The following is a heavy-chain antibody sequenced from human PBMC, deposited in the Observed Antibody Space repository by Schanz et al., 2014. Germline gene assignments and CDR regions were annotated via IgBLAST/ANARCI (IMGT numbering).Heavy chain of an antibody. Sequence: EVQLLESGGNLVQPGGSLRVSCVGSGFTFRSYPMTWVRQAPGKGLEWVSSIYINSGSTNYADSVKGRFIISRDSSKNTLFLQMNSLRAEDTAVYFCARDEGRDGYNLAFDVWGQGTLVTVSS. D-gene: IGHD5-12*01. CDR2: IYINSGST. V-gene: IGHV3-23*01. J-gene: IGHJ3*01. CDR3: ARDEGRDGYNLAFDV. CDR1: GFTFRSYP.